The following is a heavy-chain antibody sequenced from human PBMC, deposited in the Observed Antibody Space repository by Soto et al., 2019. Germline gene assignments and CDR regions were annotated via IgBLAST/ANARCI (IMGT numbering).Heavy chain of an antibody. V-gene: IGHV4-39*01. J-gene: IGHJ1*01. Sequence: PSETLSLTCAVSGGSISGSYYYWGWLRQSPGKGPEWIGSVFYTGFTSYNPSLESRVSVSVDTSKNQFSLKVSGVSAADTAVYYCARGGSQYSSSWSTHFQHWGQGTLVTVSS. CDR1: GGSISGSYYY. CDR3: ARGGSQYSSSWSTHFQH. D-gene: IGHD6-13*01. CDR2: VFYTGFT.